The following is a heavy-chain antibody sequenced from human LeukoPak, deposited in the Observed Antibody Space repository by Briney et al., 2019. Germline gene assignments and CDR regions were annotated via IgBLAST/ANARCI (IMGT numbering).Heavy chain of an antibody. Sequence: GSLRLSCTGSGFTFRSYAMSWVRQAPGKGLEWVSTISESGGNTYYADSVKGRFTISRDNSKNTLYLQMNSLRAEDTAIYYCAKADIVGATFRIDYWGQGTLVTVSS. CDR3: AKADIVGATFRIDY. CDR2: ISESGGNT. V-gene: IGHV3-23*01. J-gene: IGHJ4*02. CDR1: GFTFRSYA. D-gene: IGHD1-26*01.